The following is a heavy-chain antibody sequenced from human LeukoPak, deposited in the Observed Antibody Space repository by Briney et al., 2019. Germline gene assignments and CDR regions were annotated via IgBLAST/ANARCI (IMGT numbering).Heavy chain of an antibody. V-gene: IGHV1-46*01. CDR1: GYTFTNYY. CDR3: ARDVASSGYFWD. CDR2: INPSGGST. J-gene: IGHJ4*02. Sequence: ASVKVFCKASGYTFTNYYMHWVRQAPGQGLEWMGIINPSGGSTTYAQKFQGRVTMTRDSSTSTVYMELRSLRSEDTAVYYCARDVASSGYFWDWGQGTLVTVSS. D-gene: IGHD3-22*01.